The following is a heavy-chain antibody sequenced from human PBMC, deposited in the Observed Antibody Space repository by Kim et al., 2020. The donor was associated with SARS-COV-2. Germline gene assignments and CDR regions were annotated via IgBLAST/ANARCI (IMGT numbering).Heavy chain of an antibody. J-gene: IGHJ6*02. Sequence: GGSLRLSCVASGFPLSTYAMRWVRQAPGKGLECVAVVSGTGGRTEYADSVKGRYIISRDNSKNTMYLEIHNLRPEDTAGYYCAKSPSAWGHYDNVDIWGQGTTVAVSS. CDR3: AKSPSAWGHYDNVDI. V-gene: IGHV3-23*01. CDR2: VSGTGGRT. D-gene: IGHD6-19*01. CDR1: GFPLSTYA.